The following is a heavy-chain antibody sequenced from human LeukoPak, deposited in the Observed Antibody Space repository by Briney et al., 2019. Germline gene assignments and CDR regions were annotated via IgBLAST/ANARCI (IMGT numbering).Heavy chain of an antibody. Sequence: PSETLSLTCTVSGDSISSGSYYWSWIRQPAGEGLEWIGRIYSSGRTHYSPSLKSRVAISVDTSKNRFSLRLSSVTAADTAVYYCAREGGSYDSSGYYSLFYYFDYWGQGTLVTVSS. CDR3: AREGGSYDSSGYYSLFYYFDY. D-gene: IGHD3-22*01. CDR2: IYSSGRT. J-gene: IGHJ4*02. CDR1: GDSISSGSYY. V-gene: IGHV4-61*02.